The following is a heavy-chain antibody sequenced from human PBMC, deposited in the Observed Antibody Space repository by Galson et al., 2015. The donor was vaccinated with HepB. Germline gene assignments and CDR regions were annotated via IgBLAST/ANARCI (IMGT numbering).Heavy chain of an antibody. CDR1: GGTFSTYT. J-gene: IGHJ4*02. V-gene: IGHV1-69*13. CDR3: ANCMVATPSHLDY. Sequence: SVKVSCKASGGTFSTYTINWVRQAPGQGLEWMGGIIPIFGRTNYAQRFQGRVTITADESTSTAYMELSSLRSEDTAVYYCANCMVATPSHLDYWCQGTLVTVSS. D-gene: IGHD5-12*01. CDR2: IIPIFGRT.